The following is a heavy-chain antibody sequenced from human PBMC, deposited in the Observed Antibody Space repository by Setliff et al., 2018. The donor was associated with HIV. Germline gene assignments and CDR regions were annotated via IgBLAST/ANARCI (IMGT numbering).Heavy chain of an antibody. D-gene: IGHD6-13*01. CDR3: ARVPASWYTAPFDI. CDR2: IIPIFGTA. V-gene: IGHV1-69*13. J-gene: IGHJ3*02. CDR1: GGTFSSYA. Sequence: SVKVSCKASGGTFSSYAISWVRQAPGQGLEWMGGIIPIFGTANYAQKFQGRVTTTADESTSTAYMELSSLRSEDTAVYYCARVPASWYTAPFDIWGQGTMVTVSS.